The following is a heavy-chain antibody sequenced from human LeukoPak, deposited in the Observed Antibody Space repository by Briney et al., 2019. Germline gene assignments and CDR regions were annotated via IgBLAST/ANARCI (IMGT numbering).Heavy chain of an antibody. CDR3: ARVELLGSSGWPFDY. CDR1: GGSISSYY. Sequence: PSETLSLTCTVSGGSISSYYWSWLRQPPGKGLEWIGYIYYSGSTNYNPSLKSRVTISVDTSKNQFSLKLSSVTAADTAVYYCARVELLGSSGWPFDYWGQGTLVTVSS. CDR2: IYYSGST. V-gene: IGHV4-59*01. D-gene: IGHD6-19*01. J-gene: IGHJ4*02.